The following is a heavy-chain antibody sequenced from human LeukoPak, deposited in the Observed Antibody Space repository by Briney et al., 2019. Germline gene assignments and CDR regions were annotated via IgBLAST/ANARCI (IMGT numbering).Heavy chain of an antibody. V-gene: IGHV3-23*01. CDR1: GFTFSSYA. J-gene: IGHJ4*02. D-gene: IGHD3-10*01. Sequence: GGSLRLSCAASGFTFSSYAMSWVRQAPGKGLEWVSAISGSGGSTYYADSVKGRFTISRDNSKNTLYLQMNSLRAEDTAVYYCAKDRKIWFGELSRVSFDYWGQGTLVTVSS. CDR3: AKDRKIWFGELSRVSFDY. CDR2: ISGSGGST.